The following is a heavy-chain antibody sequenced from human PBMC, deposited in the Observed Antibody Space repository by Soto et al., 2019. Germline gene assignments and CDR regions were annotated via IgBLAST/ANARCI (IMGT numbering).Heavy chain of an antibody. CDR2: VYYSGST. D-gene: IGHD3-9*01. Sequence: QVQLQESGPRLIQPSETLSLTCSVSNGSISTYYWTWVRQPPGKGLEWIGYVYYSGSTNYNPSLKSRVAMSVDTSKNQFSLELKSVTAADTDTYYCVRDYLLTGFDTWGQGTLVTVSA. CDR3: VRDYLLTGFDT. CDR1: NGSISTYY. V-gene: IGHV4-59*01. J-gene: IGHJ5*02.